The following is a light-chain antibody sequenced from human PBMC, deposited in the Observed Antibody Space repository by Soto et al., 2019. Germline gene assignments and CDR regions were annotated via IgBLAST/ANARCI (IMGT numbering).Light chain of an antibody. CDR2: GAS. V-gene: IGKV3-20*01. CDR1: QSVSSTY. J-gene: IGKJ1*01. Sequence: EIVLTQSPGTLSLSPGERATLSCRASQSVSSTYLAWYQQKPGQAPSLLIYGASSRATGIPDRFSGSGSGKDFTLTISRVEPEDVAVYYCHQYGSSPRTFGQGTTVEIK. CDR3: HQYGSSPRT.